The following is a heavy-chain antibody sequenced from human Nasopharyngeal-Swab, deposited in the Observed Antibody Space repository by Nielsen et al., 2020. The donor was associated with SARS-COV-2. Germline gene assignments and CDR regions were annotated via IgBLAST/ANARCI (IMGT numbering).Heavy chain of an antibody. CDR2: IYYSGST. Sequence: WIRQPQGKGLEWIGSIYYSGSTYYNPSLKSRATISVDTSKNQFSLKLSSVTAADTAVYYCARPGTGIAAADYWGQGTLVTVSS. D-gene: IGHD6-13*01. V-gene: IGHV4-39*01. J-gene: IGHJ4*02. CDR3: ARPGTGIAAADY.